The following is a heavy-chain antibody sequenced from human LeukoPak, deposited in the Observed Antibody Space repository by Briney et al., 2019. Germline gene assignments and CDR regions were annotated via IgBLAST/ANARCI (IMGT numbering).Heavy chain of an antibody. Sequence: GGSLRLSCAASGFTFSSYAMSWVRQAPGKGLEWVSYISSSGSTIYYADSVKGRFTISRDNAKNSLYLQMNSLRAEDTAVYYCARVSRIGPNYFDYWGQGTLVTVSS. J-gene: IGHJ4*02. CDR2: ISSSGSTI. CDR3: ARVSRIGPNYFDY. CDR1: GFTFSSYA. D-gene: IGHD3-10*01. V-gene: IGHV3-48*04.